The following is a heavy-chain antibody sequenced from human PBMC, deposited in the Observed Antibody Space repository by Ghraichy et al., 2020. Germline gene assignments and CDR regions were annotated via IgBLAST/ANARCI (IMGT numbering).Heavy chain of an antibody. J-gene: IGHJ6*03. Sequence: SVKVSCKASGGTFSSYAISWVRQAPGQGLEWMGRIIPIFGTANYAQKFQGRVTITADESTSTAYMELSSPRSEDTAVYYCARDPSYYYYYMDVWGKGTTVTVSS. CDR3: ARDPSYYYYYMDV. CDR1: GGTFSSYA. CDR2: IIPIFGTA. V-gene: IGHV1-69*13.